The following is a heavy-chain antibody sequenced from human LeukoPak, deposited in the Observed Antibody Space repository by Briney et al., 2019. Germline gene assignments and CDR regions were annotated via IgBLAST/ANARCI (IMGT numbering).Heavy chain of an antibody. V-gene: IGHV4-34*01. CDR2: INHSGTT. CDR3: ARRALDYDDVAYFYARCSDV. D-gene: IGHD4-17*01. CDR1: GGSFSGYY. J-gene: IGHJ6*02. Sequence: SSETLSLTCAVYGGSFSGYYWSWIRQPPGKGLEWIGEINHSGTTNYNPSLKSRVTISVDTSKDQFSLNLSSVTAADSGAYYCARRALDYDDVAYFYARCSDVWGQGSKVIVS.